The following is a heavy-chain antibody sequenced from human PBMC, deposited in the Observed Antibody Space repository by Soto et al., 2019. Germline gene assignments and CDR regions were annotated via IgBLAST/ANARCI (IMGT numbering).Heavy chain of an antibody. D-gene: IGHD1-26*01. CDR2: ISYDGSNK. J-gene: IGHJ4*02. Sequence: QVQLVESGGGVVQPGRSLRLSCAASGFTFSSYAMHWVRQAPGKGLEWVAVISYDGSNKYYADSVKGRFTISRDNSRNTLYLQMNSLRAEDTAVYYCARDGGELLRRAVLYWGQGTLVTVSS. CDR3: ARDGGELLRRAVLY. CDR1: GFTFSSYA. V-gene: IGHV3-30-3*01.